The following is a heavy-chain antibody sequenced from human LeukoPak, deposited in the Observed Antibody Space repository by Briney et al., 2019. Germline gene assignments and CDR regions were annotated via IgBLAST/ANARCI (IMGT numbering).Heavy chain of an antibody. CDR3: AGGHIGGATLSAY. CDR2: IIPIFGTA. Sequence: ASVKVSCKASGGTFSSYAISWVRQAPGQGLEWMGRIIPIFGTANYAQKFQGRVTITTDESTSTAYMELSSLRSEDTAVYYCAGGHIGGATLSAYGGQETLVTAPS. D-gene: IGHD1-26*01. J-gene: IGHJ4*02. V-gene: IGHV1-69*05. CDR1: GGTFSSYA.